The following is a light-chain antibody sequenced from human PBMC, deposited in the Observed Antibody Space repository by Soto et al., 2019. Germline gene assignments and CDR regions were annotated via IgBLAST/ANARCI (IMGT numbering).Light chain of an antibody. J-gene: IGKJ4*01. CDR2: LAS. CDR1: QSLLRTNGYTY. Sequence: IVMTQSPLSLTVTPGEPASISCRSSQSLLRTNGYTYLDRYLQKPGQSTQLLIYLASNRAAGVSDRVSGSGSGTNFTLTITKVEADDVGVYYCMQARQTPLTFGGGTKVEIK. V-gene: IGKV2-28*01. CDR3: MQARQTPLT.